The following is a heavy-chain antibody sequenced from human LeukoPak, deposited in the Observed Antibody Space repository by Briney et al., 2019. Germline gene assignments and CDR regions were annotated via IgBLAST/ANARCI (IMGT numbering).Heavy chain of an antibody. Sequence: GASVKVSCKASGYTFNRHGISWVRQAPGQGLEWVGWISAYNGNTNYAQKLQGRVTMTTDTSTSTAYLELRSLRSEDTAVYYCARGGRPADYWGQGTLVTVSS. V-gene: IGHV1-18*01. CDR2: ISAYNGNT. CDR1: GYTFNRHG. CDR3: ARGGRPADY. J-gene: IGHJ4*02.